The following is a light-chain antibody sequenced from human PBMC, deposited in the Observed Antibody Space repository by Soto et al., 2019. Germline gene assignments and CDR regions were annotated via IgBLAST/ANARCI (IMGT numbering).Light chain of an antibody. Sequence: EIVLKQSPGTLSLSPGERATVACRASQSVSSNLAWYQQKPGQAPRLLIYDASNRTTGIPARFSGSGAGTDFTLTISSLEPEDFAVYYCQQYGSSPWTFGQGTKVDI. V-gene: IGKV3-20*01. CDR2: DAS. CDR3: QQYGSSPWT. J-gene: IGKJ1*01. CDR1: QSVSSN.